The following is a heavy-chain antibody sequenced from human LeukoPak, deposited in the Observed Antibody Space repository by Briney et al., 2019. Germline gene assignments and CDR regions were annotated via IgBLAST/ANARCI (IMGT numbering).Heavy chain of an antibody. CDR2: INHSGIT. V-gene: IGHV4-34*01. CDR3: ARDQGSG. J-gene: IGHJ1*01. CDR1: SGSFSGYY. D-gene: IGHD6-19*01. Sequence: PSETLSLTCAVYSGSFSGYYWSWIRQPPGKGLEWIGEINHSGITNYNPSLKSRVTMSVDTSKNQFSLRLSSVTAADTAMYYCARDQGSGWGQGTLVTVSP.